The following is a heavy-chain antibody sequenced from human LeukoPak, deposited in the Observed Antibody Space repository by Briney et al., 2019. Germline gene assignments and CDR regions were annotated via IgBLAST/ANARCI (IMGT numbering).Heavy chain of an antibody. CDR3: ASGRGRRMDV. V-gene: IGHV3-11*06. J-gene: IGHJ6*02. CDR1: GFTFSDSY. D-gene: IGHD1-1*01. CDR2: ITSGSSYT. Sequence: GGSLRLSCAASGFTFSDSYMSWIRQAPGKGLEWVSTITSGSSYTNYGDSVKGRFTISRDNDKDSLYLQMNSLRADDTAVYYCASGRGRRMDVWGQGTTVTVSS.